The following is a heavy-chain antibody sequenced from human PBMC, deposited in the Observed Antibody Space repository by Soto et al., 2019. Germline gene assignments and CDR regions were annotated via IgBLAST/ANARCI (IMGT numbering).Heavy chain of an antibody. V-gene: IGHV4-59*12. CDR1: GASINTYY. Sequence: SETLSLTCNVSGASINTYYWSWIRQPPQKGLEWIGYIFHRGSTTYNPSLKSRVTISIDASKKYFSLRLNSVTAADTAVYYCARVRNRRDIDYWGQGSRVTVSS. D-gene: IGHD3-16*02. CDR2: IFHRGST. J-gene: IGHJ4*02. CDR3: ARVRNRRDIDY.